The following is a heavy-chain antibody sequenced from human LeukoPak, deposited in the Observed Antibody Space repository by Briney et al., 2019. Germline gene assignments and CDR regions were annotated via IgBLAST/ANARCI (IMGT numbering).Heavy chain of an antibody. J-gene: IGHJ3*02. Sequence: GGSLRLSCTASAFIFSSYAMHWVRQAPGKGLECVSSISSNGGSTYYANSVKGRFTISRDNSKNTLYLQMGSLRAEDMALYYCARDLYPSDCGSTNCPPRQYAFDIWGQGTMVTVSS. D-gene: IGHD2-2*01. V-gene: IGHV3-64*01. CDR3: ARDLYPSDCGSTNCPPRQYAFDI. CDR2: ISSNGGST. CDR1: AFIFSSYA.